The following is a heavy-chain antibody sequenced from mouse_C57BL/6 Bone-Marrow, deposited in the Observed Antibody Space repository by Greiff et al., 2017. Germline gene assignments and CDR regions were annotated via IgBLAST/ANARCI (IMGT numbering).Heavy chain of an antibody. Sequence: VQLQQSVAELVRPGASVKLSCTASGFYIKNTYMHWVKQRPEQGLEWIGRIDPANGNTKYAPKFPGKATITADTSSNTAYLQLSSLTSEDTAIDYGARSDGYLFYAMDYWGQGTSVTVSS. D-gene: IGHD2-3*01. V-gene: IGHV14-3*01. CDR2: IDPANGNT. CDR3: ARSDGYLFYAMDY. J-gene: IGHJ4*01. CDR1: GFYIKNTY.